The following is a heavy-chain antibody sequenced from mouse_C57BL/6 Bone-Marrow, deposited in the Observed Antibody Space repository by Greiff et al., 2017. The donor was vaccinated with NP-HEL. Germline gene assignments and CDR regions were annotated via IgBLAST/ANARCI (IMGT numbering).Heavy chain of an antibody. J-gene: IGHJ2*01. Sequence: EVNLVESGGGLVKPGGSLKLSCAASGFTFSDYGMHWVRQAPEKGLEWVAYISSGSSTIYYVDTVKGRFTISRDNAKNTLFLQMTSLRSEDTAMYYCARTAYGSSYGNYWGQGTTLTVSS. CDR3: ARTAYGSSYGNY. CDR1: GFTFSDYG. CDR2: ISSGSSTI. D-gene: IGHD1-1*01. V-gene: IGHV5-17*01.